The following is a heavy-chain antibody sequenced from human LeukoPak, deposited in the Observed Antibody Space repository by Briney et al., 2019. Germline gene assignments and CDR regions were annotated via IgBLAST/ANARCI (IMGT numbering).Heavy chain of an antibody. Sequence: GASVKVSCKASDYTFISYDISWVRQAPGQGLEWMGWISGYNGNTNYAQNLQGRVTLTTDTSTSTAYMELRSLRYDDTAVYYCARDPGPLAPEIWPFDYWGQGTLVTVSS. CDR2: ISGYNGNT. J-gene: IGHJ4*02. CDR1: DYTFISYD. D-gene: IGHD1-1*01. V-gene: IGHV1-18*01. CDR3: ARDPGPLAPEIWPFDY.